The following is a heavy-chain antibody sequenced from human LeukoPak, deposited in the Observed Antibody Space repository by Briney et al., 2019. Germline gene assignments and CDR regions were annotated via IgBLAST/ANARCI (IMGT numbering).Heavy chain of an antibody. CDR3: AKSKFSCIGNNCYSPDY. J-gene: IGHJ4*02. D-gene: IGHD2-15*01. CDR2: ISYDGSNE. CDR1: GFTFNNYG. V-gene: IGHV3-30*18. Sequence: GRSLRLSCAASGFTFNNYGMHWVRQAPGKGLEWVALISYDGSNEHYADSVKGRFTISRDNSKNTLYLQVNSLRAEDTAVYYCAKSKFSCIGNNCYSPDYWGQGTLVTVSS.